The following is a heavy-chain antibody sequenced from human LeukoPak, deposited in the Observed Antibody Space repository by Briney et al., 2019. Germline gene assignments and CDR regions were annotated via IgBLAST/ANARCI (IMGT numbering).Heavy chain of an antibody. D-gene: IGHD6-19*01. Sequence: GGSLRLSCAASGFTFSSYWMHWVRQAPGKGLVWVSRIYTDGSRTTYADSVRGRFTTSGDNAKNTLYLRMNSLRAEDTAVYYCARVGDSSEGAFDIWGQGTMVTVSS. CDR3: ARVGDSSEGAFDI. CDR2: IYTDGSRT. J-gene: IGHJ3*02. CDR1: GFTFSSYW. V-gene: IGHV3-74*01.